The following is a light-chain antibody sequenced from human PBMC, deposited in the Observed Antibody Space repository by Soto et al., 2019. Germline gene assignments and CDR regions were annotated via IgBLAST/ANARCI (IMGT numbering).Light chain of an antibody. CDR1: SSDVGGSNF. V-gene: IGLV2-14*03. J-gene: IGLJ1*01. CDR2: DVA. CDR3: VSYTSSTTYV. Sequence: QSVLTQPAAVSDSPGQSITISCTGTSSDVGGSNFVSWYQQHPGKPPKLIIYDVANRPSGVSNRSSGSKSGSTASLIISRLQTEDEADYYCVSYTSSTTYVFGNGTKVTVL.